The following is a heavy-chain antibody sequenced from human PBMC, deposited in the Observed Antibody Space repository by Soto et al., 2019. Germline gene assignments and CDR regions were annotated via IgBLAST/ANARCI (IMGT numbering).Heavy chain of an antibody. CDR3: ARRRITMIVVSNWFDP. V-gene: IGHV4-34*01. CDR1: GASLSDNY. D-gene: IGHD3-22*01. Sequence: SETLSLTCAVYGASLSDNYCNWLRQPPGKGLEWIGEINHSGSTNYNPSLKSRVTISVDTSKNQFSLKLSSVTAADTAVYYCARRRITMIVVSNWFDPWGQGTLVTVSS. J-gene: IGHJ5*02. CDR2: INHSGST.